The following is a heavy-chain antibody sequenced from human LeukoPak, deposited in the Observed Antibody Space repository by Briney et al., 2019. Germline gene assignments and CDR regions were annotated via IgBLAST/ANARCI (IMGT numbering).Heavy chain of an antibody. V-gene: IGHV5-51*01. Sequence: GESLKISCKGSGYSFTSYWIGWVRQMPGKGLEWMGIIYPGDSDTRYSPSFQGQVTISADKSISTAYLQWSSLKASDTAMYYCARRKQGMVRGVLFDYWGQGTLVTVSS. CDR3: ARRKQGMVRGVLFDY. D-gene: IGHD3-10*01. CDR1: GYSFTSYW. J-gene: IGHJ4*02. CDR2: IYPGDSDT.